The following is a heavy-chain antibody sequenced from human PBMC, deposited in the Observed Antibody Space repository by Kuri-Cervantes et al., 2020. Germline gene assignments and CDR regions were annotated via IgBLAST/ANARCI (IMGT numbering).Heavy chain of an antibody. D-gene: IGHD6-19*01. CDR3: ARDHVAVAGNYYYYGMDV. CDR2: ISSSSSTI. Sequence: GGSLRLSCAASGFTFSSYSMNWVRQAPGKGLEWVSYISSSSSTIYYADSVKGRFTISRDNAKNSLYLQMNSLRAEDTAVYYCARDHVAVAGNYYYYGMDVWGQGTTVTVSS. V-gene: IGHV3-48*01. J-gene: IGHJ6*02. CDR1: GFTFSSYS.